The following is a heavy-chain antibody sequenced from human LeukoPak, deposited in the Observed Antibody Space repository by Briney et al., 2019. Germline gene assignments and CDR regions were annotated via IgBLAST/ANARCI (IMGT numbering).Heavy chain of an antibody. J-gene: IGHJ4*02. V-gene: IGHV3-23*01. Sequence: GGSLRLSCAASGFTFSSYAMSWVRQAPGKGLEWVSAISGSGGSTYYADSVKGRFTISRDNSKNTLYLQMNSLRAEDTAVYYCARDFSSDSSGYYFDYWGQGTLVTVSS. D-gene: IGHD3-22*01. CDR1: GFTFSSYA. CDR3: ARDFSSDSSGYYFDY. CDR2: ISGSGGST.